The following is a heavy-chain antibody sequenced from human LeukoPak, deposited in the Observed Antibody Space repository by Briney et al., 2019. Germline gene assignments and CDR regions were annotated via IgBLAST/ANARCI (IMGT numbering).Heavy chain of an antibody. CDR1: GFTVSSHY. D-gene: IGHD6-13*01. Sequence: GGSLRLSCAASGFTVSSHYMSWVRQAPGQGLECVSVIHSGGITYYADSLKGRFTISRDNSKNTLYLQMNSLRAEDTAVYYCARGAYSRYFDYWAREPCSPSPQ. CDR2: IHSGGIT. V-gene: IGHV3-53*01. CDR3: ARGAYSRYFDY. J-gene: IGHJ4*02.